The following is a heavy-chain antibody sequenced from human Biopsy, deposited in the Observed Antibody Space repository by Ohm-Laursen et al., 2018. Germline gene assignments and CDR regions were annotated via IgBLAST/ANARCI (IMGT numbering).Heavy chain of an antibody. J-gene: IGHJ6*02. D-gene: IGHD2-2*02. CDR2: IYYSGSI. V-gene: IGHV4-59*08. CDR3: ASMPAAIHEPNYSYYGMHV. Sequence: GTLSLTCTVSGDSISSYYWSWIRQPPGKGLEWIGYIYYSGSINYNPSLKSRVTISLDTSKNQFSLKLSSVTAADTAVYYCASMPAAIHEPNYSYYGMHVWGQGTTVTVSS. CDR1: GDSISSYY.